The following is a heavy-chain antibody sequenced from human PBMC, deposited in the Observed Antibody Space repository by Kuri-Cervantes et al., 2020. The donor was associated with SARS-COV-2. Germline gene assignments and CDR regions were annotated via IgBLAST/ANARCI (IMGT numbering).Heavy chain of an antibody. CDR2: IKQDGSEK. Sequence: GESLKISCAASGFTFSSYWMSWVRQAPGKGLEWVANIKQDGSEKYYVDSVKGRFTISRDNAKNSLYLQMNSLRAEDTAVYYCAKDPRGVVVITTLFDFWGQGTLVTVSS. J-gene: IGHJ4*02. CDR3: AKDPRGVVVITTLFDF. CDR1: GFTFSSYW. V-gene: IGHV3-7*03. D-gene: IGHD3-22*01.